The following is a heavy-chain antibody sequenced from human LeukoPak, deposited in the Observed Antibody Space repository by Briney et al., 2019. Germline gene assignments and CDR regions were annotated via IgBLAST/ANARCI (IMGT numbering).Heavy chain of an antibody. CDR1: GDSVSGDSAA. Sequence: SQTLSLTSAISGDSVSGDSAAWHWIRQSPSRGLQWLGRTYYRSKWYNDYAVSVKSRITIDPDTSKNQFSLQLNSVTPEDTAVYYCARGYYDSHVYLYYFDNWGQGTLVTVSS. CDR2: TYYRSKWYN. CDR3: ARGYYDSHVYLYYFDN. D-gene: IGHD3-22*01. J-gene: IGHJ4*02. V-gene: IGHV6-1*01.